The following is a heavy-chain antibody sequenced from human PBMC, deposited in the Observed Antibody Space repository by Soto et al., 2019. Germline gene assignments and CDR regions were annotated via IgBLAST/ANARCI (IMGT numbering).Heavy chain of an antibody. J-gene: IGHJ4*02. Sequence: QVQLVESGGGVVQPGRSLILSCAASGFTFSSYAMHCVRQAPGKGLEWVAVISYDGSNKYYADSVKGRFTISRDNSKNTLYLQMNSLRAEDTAVYYCARASFSGWYTSYFDYWGQGTLVTVSS. V-gene: IGHV3-30-3*01. CDR2: ISYDGSNK. CDR1: GFTFSSYA. CDR3: ARASFSGWYTSYFDY. D-gene: IGHD6-19*01.